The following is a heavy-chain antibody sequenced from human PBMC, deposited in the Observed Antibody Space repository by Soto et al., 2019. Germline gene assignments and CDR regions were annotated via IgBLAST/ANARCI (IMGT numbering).Heavy chain of an antibody. Sequence: PSETLSLTCTVSGGSISSYYWSWIRQPPGKGLEWIGYIYYSGSTNYNPSLKSRVTISVDTSKNQFSLKLSSVTAADTAVYYCARGGGDDFWSGYYIWFDPWGQGTLVTVSS. CDR1: GGSISSYY. D-gene: IGHD3-3*01. CDR2: IYYSGST. V-gene: IGHV4-59*08. J-gene: IGHJ5*02. CDR3: ARGGGDDFWSGYYIWFDP.